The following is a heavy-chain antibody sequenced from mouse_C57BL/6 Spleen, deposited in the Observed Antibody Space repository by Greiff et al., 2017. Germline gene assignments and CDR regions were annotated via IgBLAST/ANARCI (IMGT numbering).Heavy chain of an antibody. CDR2: FYPGSGSI. J-gene: IGHJ3*01. CDR3: ARHEDDYYGSSEGFAY. V-gene: IGHV1-62-2*01. CDR1: GYTFTEYT. Sequence: VQLQQSGAELVKPGASVQLSCKASGYTFTEYTIHWVKQRSGQGLEWIGWFYPGSGSIKYNEKFKDKATLTADKSSSTVYMELSRWTSEDSAVYFGARHEDDYYGSSEGFAYWGQGTLVTVSA. D-gene: IGHD1-1*01.